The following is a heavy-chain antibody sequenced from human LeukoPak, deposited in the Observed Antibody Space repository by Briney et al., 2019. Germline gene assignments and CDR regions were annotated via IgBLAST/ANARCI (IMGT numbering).Heavy chain of an antibody. D-gene: IGHD2-2*01. V-gene: IGHV3-30*18. CDR1: GFTFSSYG. Sequence: GGSLRLSCAASGFTFSSYGMHWVRQAPGKGLEWVAVIPYDGSNKYYADSVKGRFTISRDNSKNTLYLQMNSLRAEDTAVYYCAKDGYCSSTSCYGLDYWGQGTLVTVSS. CDR3: AKDGYCSSTSCYGLDY. CDR2: IPYDGSNK. J-gene: IGHJ4*02.